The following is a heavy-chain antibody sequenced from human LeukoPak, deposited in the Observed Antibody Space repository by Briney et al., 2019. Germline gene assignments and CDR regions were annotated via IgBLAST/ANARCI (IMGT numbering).Heavy chain of an antibody. V-gene: IGHV1-2*06. Sequence: GASVKVSCKVSGYTLTDYYIHWVRQAPGQGLEWMGRLNPNIGGTNYAQKFQGRVIMTRDTSTDTAYMQLSSLRSTDTAVYFCARALGVGFGQNAYYFDHWGQGTLVTVSS. CDR3: ARALGVGFGQNAYYFDH. D-gene: IGHD1-26*01. CDR1: GYTLTDYY. CDR2: LNPNIGGT. J-gene: IGHJ4*02.